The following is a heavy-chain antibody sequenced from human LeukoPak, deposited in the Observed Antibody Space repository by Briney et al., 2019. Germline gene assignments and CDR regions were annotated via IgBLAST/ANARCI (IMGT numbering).Heavy chain of an antibody. Sequence: KPSETLSLTCAVHGGSFSGYYWSWIRQPPGKGLEWIGEINHSGSTNYNPSLKSRVTISVDTSKNQFSLKLSSVTAADTAVYYCARGPRYYDFWSGYQNWFDPWDQGTLVTVSS. CDR1: GGSFSGYY. V-gene: IGHV4-34*01. J-gene: IGHJ5*02. CDR2: INHSGST. CDR3: ARGPRYYDFWSGYQNWFDP. D-gene: IGHD3-3*01.